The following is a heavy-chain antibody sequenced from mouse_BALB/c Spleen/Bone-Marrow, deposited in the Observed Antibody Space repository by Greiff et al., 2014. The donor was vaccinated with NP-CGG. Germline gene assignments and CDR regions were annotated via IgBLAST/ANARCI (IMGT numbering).Heavy chain of an antibody. CDR1: GYSITSGYS. Sequence: VQLKESGPDLVKPSQSLSLTCTVTGYSITSGYSWHWIRQFPGNKLEWMGYIHYSGSTNYNPSLKSRISITRDTSKNQFFLQLNSVTTEDTTTYYGARRGLDYYGSSYWYFDVWGAGTTVTVSS. CDR2: IHYSGST. D-gene: IGHD1-1*01. CDR3: ARRGLDYYGSSYWYFDV. V-gene: IGHV3-1*02. J-gene: IGHJ1*01.